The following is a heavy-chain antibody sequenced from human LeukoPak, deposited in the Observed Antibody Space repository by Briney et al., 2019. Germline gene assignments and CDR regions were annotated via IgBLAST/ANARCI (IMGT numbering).Heavy chain of an antibody. CDR1: GFMFSSYE. Sequence: GGSLRLSCAASGFMFSSYEMNWVRQAPGKGLEWVSYISSSGSTIYYGDSVKGRFTISRDNARNSLYLQMNSLRAEDTAVYYCASLQLLWFAGDYWGQGTLVTVPS. D-gene: IGHD2-2*01. CDR2: ISSSGSTI. J-gene: IGHJ4*02. V-gene: IGHV3-48*03. CDR3: ASLQLLWFAGDY.